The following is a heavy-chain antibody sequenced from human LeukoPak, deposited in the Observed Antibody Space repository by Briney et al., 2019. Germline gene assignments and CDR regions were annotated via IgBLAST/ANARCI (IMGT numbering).Heavy chain of an antibody. CDR3: ARHVHSSSWYGWSRYMDV. V-gene: IGHV5-51*01. CDR1: GYSFTSYW. D-gene: IGHD6-13*01. CDR2: IYPGDSDT. J-gene: IGHJ6*03. Sequence: GESLKISCKGSGYSFTSYWIGWVRQMPGKGLECMGIIYPGDSDTRYSPSFQGQVTISADKSISTAYLQWSSLKASDTAMYYCARHVHSSSWYGWSRYMDVWGKGTTVTVSS.